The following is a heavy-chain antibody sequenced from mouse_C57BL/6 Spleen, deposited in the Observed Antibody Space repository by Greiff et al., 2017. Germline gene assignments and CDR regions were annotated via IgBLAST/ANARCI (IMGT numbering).Heavy chain of an antibody. CDR1: GYTFTDYE. Sequence: QVQLQQSGAELVRPGASVTLSCKASGYTFTDYEMHWVKQTPVHGLEWIGAIDPETGGTAYNQKFTGKAILTADKSSSTAYMELRSLTSEDSAVYYCTRRDFGYYSSSFYFDCWGQGTTLTVSS. J-gene: IGHJ2*01. D-gene: IGHD1-1*01. CDR2: IDPETGGT. CDR3: TRRDFGYYSSSFYFDC. V-gene: IGHV1-15*01.